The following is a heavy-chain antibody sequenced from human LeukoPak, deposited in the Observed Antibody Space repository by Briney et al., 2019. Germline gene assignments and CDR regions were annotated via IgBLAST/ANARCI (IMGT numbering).Heavy chain of an antibody. V-gene: IGHV3-74*01. D-gene: IGHD4-17*01. J-gene: IGHJ4*02. CDR3: ASNEYGDGFDY. Sequence: GGSLRLSCAASGFSISNFWMHWVRQAPGKGLVWVSRINSDGSSTTYADSVKGRFTISRDNAKNTLYLQANSLRAEDTAVYYCASNEYGDGFDYWGQGTLVTVSS. CDR1: GFSISNFW. CDR2: INSDGSST.